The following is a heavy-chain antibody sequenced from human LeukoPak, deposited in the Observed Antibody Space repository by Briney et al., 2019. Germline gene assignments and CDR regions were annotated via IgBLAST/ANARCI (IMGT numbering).Heavy chain of an antibody. J-gene: IGHJ4*02. CDR2: IHYSGST. CDR3: ARLGVLAGFDY. Sequence: SETLSLTCTVSGGSISSYYWSWIRQPPGKGLEWIGYIHYSGSTNYNPSLKSRVTISVDTSKNQSSLKLSSVTAADTAVYYCARLGVLAGFDYWGQGTLVTVSS. V-gene: IGHV4-59*08. D-gene: IGHD2-8*02. CDR1: GGSISSYY.